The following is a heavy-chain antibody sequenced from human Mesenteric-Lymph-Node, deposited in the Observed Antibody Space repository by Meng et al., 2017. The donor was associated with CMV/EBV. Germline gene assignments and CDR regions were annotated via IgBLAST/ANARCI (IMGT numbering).Heavy chain of an antibody. J-gene: IGHJ4*02. CDR2: MNPDSGNT. Sequence: ASVKVSCKTSGYIFNNYDINWVRQASGQGLEWMGWMNPDSGNTGYAKKFQGRVTMTRDTSISTAYMELSRLRSDDTAVYYCARVYCTNGVCSPFDYWGQGTLVTVSS. V-gene: IGHV1-8*01. D-gene: IGHD2-8*01. CDR3: ARVYCTNGVCSPFDY. CDR1: GYIFNNYD.